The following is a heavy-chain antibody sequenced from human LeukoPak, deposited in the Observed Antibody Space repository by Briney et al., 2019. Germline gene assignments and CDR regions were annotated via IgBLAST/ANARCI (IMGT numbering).Heavy chain of an antibody. V-gene: IGHV3-48*02. CDR3: AREALYYYGSGSYYN. J-gene: IGHJ4*02. D-gene: IGHD3-10*01. CDR1: GFTFSSYS. Sequence: GGSLRLSCAASGFTFSSYSMNWVRQAPGKGLEWVSYISSSSSTIYYADSVKDRFTISRDNAKNSLYLQMNSLRDEDTAVYYCAREALYYYGSGSYYNWGQGTLVTVSS. CDR2: ISSSSSTI.